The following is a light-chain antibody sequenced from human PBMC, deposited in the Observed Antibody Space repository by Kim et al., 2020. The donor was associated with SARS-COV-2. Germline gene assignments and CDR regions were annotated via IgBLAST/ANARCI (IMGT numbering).Light chain of an antibody. CDR1: ESISDW. Sequence: DIQMSQSPSTLSASVGDRVTITCRASESISDWLAWYQQKPGKAPNLLIYTASNLESGVPSRFSGSGSGTEFTLTINSLQPDDVAMYYCQQFSVSPGTFGQGTKVDIK. CDR3: QQFSVSPGT. CDR2: TAS. V-gene: IGKV1-5*03. J-gene: IGKJ1*01.